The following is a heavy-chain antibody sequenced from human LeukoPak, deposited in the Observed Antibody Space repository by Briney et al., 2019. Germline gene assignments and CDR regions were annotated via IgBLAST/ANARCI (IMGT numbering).Heavy chain of an antibody. J-gene: IGHJ5*02. V-gene: IGHV1-46*01. CDR3: ARNKGGSGCYEAWFDP. Sequence: GASVKVSCKASGYTFTSYYMHWVRQAPGQGLEWMGIINPSGGSTSYAQKFQGRVTMTRDTSTSTVYMELSSLRSEDTAVYYCARNKGGSGCYEAWFDPWGQGTLVTVSS. CDR2: INPSGGST. CDR1: GYTFTSYY. D-gene: IGHD6-19*01.